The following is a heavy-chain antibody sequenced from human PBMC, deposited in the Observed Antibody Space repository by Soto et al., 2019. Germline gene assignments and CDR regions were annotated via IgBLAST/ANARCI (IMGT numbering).Heavy chain of an antibody. J-gene: IGHJ5*02. Sequence: DVQLLESGGGLAQPGESLTLSCAASGFMFSGYAMSWVRQAPGKGLEWVSAVSNSGTSTSYADSVKGRFTISRDNPKNTLYLQRSSLGAEDTALYDWVKDLAASGWFDPWGQGTLVSVSS. CDR2: VSNSGTST. V-gene: IGHV3-23*01. CDR1: GFMFSGYA. CDR3: VKDLAASGWFDP. D-gene: IGHD2-15*01.